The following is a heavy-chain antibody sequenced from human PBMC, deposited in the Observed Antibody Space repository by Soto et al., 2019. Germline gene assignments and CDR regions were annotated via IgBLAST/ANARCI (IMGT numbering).Heavy chain of an antibody. CDR3: ASLPLEGGVNYYGMDV. D-gene: IGHD3-16*01. V-gene: IGHV4-39*01. Sequence: SETLSLTCTVSGGSISSSSYYWGWIRQPPGKGLEWIGSIYYSGSTYYNPSLKSRVTISVDTSKNQFSLKLSSVTAADTAVYYCASLPLEGGVNYYGMDVWGQGTTVTVSS. J-gene: IGHJ6*02. CDR1: GGSISSSSYY. CDR2: IYYSGST.